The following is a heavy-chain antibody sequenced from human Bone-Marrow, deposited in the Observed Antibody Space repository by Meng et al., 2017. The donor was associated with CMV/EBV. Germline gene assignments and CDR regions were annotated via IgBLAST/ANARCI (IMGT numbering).Heavy chain of an antibody. D-gene: IGHD3-10*01. J-gene: IGHJ3*02. CDR2: ISGSGGST. Sequence: GESLKISCAASGFTFSSYAMSWVRQAPGKGLEWVSAISGSGGSTYYADSVKGRFTISRDNSKNTLYLQMNSLRAEDTALYYWVKDISGGDAFHIWGQGTMVTVSS. CDR1: GFTFSSYA. CDR3: VKDISGGDAFHI. V-gene: IGHV3-23*01.